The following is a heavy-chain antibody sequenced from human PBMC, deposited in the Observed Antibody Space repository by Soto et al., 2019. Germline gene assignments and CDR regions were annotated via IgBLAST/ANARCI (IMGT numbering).Heavy chain of an antibody. CDR2: IAYHGVNQ. CDR1: GFTFSSYA. D-gene: IGHD3-22*01. V-gene: IGHV3-30-3*01. CDR3: XRGADYYDTCGSWTFDN. J-gene: IGHJ4*02. Sequence: GGSLRLSCAASGFTFSSYAMHWVRQAPGKGLEWVALIAYHGVNQYYADSVKGRFTISRDNSKNTLWLQMNSLSADDTAVYYCXRGADYYDTCGSWTFDNWGQGTVVTVSS.